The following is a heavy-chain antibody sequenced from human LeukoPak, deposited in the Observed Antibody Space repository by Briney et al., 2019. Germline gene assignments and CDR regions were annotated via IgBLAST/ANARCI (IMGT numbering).Heavy chain of an antibody. Sequence: PGGSLRLSCAASGFTFSSYGMHWVRQAPGKGLEWVAVISYDGSNKYYADSVKGRFTISRDNSKNTLYLQMNSLRAEDTAVYYCAKDYYGSGSYLGYHYYYGMDVWGQGTTVTVSS. J-gene: IGHJ6*02. D-gene: IGHD3-10*01. CDR2: ISYDGSNK. CDR1: GFTFSSYG. V-gene: IGHV3-30*18. CDR3: AKDYYGSGSYLGYHYYYGMDV.